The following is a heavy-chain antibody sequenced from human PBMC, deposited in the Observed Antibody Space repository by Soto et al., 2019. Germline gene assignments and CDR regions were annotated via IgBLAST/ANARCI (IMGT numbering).Heavy chain of an antibody. D-gene: IGHD2-21*02. Sequence: QVQLVQSGAEVMKPGSSVKVSCKASGGTFNTYAISWVRQAPGQGLEYMGGIIPMFGTTNYAQQFQGRVTITADESTSTAYMELSSLRSEDTAVHYCASSTVVTPRYFDYWGQGTLVTVSS. CDR1: GGTFNTYA. CDR2: IIPMFGTT. J-gene: IGHJ4*02. CDR3: ASSTVVTPRYFDY. V-gene: IGHV1-69*12.